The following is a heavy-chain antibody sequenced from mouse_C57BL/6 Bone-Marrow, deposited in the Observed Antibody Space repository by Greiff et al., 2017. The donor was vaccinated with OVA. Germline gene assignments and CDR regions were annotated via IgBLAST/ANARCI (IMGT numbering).Heavy chain of an antibody. CDR3: AGGYDGYYVGFAY. CDR2: IYIGNGYT. V-gene: IGHV1-58*01. CDR1: GYTFTSYG. D-gene: IGHD2-3*01. J-gene: IGHJ3*01. Sequence: VQLQQSGAELVRPGSSVKMSCKTSGYTFTSYGINWVKQRPGQGLEWIGYIYIGNGYTEYNEKFKGKATLTSDTSSSTAYMQLSSLTSEDSAVYYCAGGYDGYYVGFAYWGQGTLVTVSA.